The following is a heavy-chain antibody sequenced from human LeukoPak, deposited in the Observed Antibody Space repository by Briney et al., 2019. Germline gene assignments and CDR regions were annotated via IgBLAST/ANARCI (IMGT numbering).Heavy chain of an antibody. D-gene: IGHD6-13*01. CDR3: ARLLDGVAATNFDY. Sequence: GESLKISCQASGYSFSSYWIGWVRQMPGKGLEWMGIIYPGDSDTRYSPSFQGQVTISADKSISTAYLQWSSLKASDTAMYYCARLLDGVAATNFDYWGQGTLVTVSS. J-gene: IGHJ4*02. CDR2: IYPGDSDT. CDR1: GYSFSSYW. V-gene: IGHV5-51*01.